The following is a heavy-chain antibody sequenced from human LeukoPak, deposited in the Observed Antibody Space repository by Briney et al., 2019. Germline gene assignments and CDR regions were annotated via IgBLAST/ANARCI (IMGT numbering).Heavy chain of an antibody. J-gene: IGHJ5*02. CDR2: IYYSGST. D-gene: IGHD3-10*01. V-gene: IGHV4-30-4*01. CDR3: ARGLGVRGVTNWFDP. CDR1: GGSISSGDYY. Sequence: PSETLSLTCTVSGGSISSGDYYRSWIRQPPGKGLEWIGYIYYSGSTYYNPSLKSRVTISVDTSKNQFSLKLSSVTAADTAVYYCARGLGVRGVTNWFDPWGQGTLVTDSS.